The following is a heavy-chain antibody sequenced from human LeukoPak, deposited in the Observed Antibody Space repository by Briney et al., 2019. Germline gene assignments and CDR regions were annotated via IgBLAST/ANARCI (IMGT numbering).Heavy chain of an antibody. D-gene: IGHD3-16*01. CDR2: ISSSSSYI. CDR1: GFTFSRYR. J-gene: IGHJ5*02. Sequence: GGSLSLFCAASGFTFSRYRMNWVRQAPGKGLEWVSSISSSSSYIYSADSVKGRFTICRDNAKNSLYLQMNSRRAEDTAVYYGARDSRGGSPGENCFDPWAREPWSPSPQ. CDR3: ARDSRGGSPGENCFDP. V-gene: IGHV3-21*01.